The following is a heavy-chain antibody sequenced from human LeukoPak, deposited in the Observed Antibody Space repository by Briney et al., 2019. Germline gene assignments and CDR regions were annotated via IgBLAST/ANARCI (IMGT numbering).Heavy chain of an antibody. J-gene: IGHJ1*01. CDR2: ISWNSGSI. CDR3: AKDLGPTAKLTLGS. V-gene: IGHV3-9*01. CDR1: GFTFDDYA. Sequence: GGSLRLSCAASGFTFDDYAMHWVRQAPGKGLEWVSGISWNSGSIAYADSVKGRFTISRDNAKNSLYLQMNSLRTEDTALYYCAKDLGPTAKLTLGSRGPGTLFTVSP. D-gene: IGHD3-16*01.